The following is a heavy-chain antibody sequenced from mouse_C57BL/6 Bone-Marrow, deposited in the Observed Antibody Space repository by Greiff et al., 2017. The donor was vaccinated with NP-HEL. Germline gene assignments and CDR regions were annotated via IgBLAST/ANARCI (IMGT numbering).Heavy chain of an antibody. J-gene: IGHJ2*02. CDR3: ARRCYSNYVYFDS. Sequence: VQLQQSGPELVKPGDSVKISCKASGYSFTGYFMNWVMQSHGKSLEWIGRINPYNGDTFYNQKFKGKATLTVDKSSLPANMELRSLPSADSAVYYCARRCYSNYVYFDSWGQGTSLTVSS. CDR2: INPYNGDT. CDR1: GYSFTGYF. V-gene: IGHV1-20*01. D-gene: IGHD2-5*01.